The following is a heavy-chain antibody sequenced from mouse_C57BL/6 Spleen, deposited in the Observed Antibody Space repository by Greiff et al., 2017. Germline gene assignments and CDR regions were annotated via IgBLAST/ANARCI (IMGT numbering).Heavy chain of an antibody. V-gene: IGHV1-39*01. D-gene: IGHD2-10*01. CDR1: GYSFTDYN. CDR3: ARTTYYGYYDYAMDY. CDR2: INPNYGTT. Sequence: EVQLQQPGPELVKPGASVKISCKASGYSFTDYNMNWVKQSNGKSLEWIGVINPNYGTTSYNQKFKGKATLTVDPSSSTAYMQLNSLTSEDSAVYYWARTTYYGYYDYAMDYWGQGTSVTVSS. J-gene: IGHJ4*01.